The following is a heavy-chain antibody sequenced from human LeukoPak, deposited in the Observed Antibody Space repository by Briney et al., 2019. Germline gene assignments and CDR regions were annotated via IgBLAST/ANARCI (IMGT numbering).Heavy chain of an antibody. CDR2: IWYDGSNK. Sequence: PGGSLRLSCAASGFTFNDFAMTWVRQSPGKGLEWVAVIWYDGSNKYYADSVKGRFTISRDNSKNTLYLQMNSLRAEDTAIYYCAKDSSAYSGSYYDYWGQGTLVTVSS. CDR1: GFTFNDFA. D-gene: IGHD1-26*01. CDR3: AKDSSAYSGSYYDY. V-gene: IGHV3-33*06. J-gene: IGHJ4*02.